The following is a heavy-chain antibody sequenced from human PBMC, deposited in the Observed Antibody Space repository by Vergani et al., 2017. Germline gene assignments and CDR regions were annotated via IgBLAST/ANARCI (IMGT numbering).Heavy chain of an antibody. CDR1: GYTLTELS. J-gene: IGHJ5*02. CDR2: FDPEDGET. CDR3: ATACSSTSCYGGSVDWFDP. D-gene: IGHD2-2*01. V-gene: IGHV1-24*01. Sequence: QVQLVQSGAEVKKPGASVKVSCKVSGYTLTELSMHWVRQAPGKGLEWMGGFDPEDGETIYAQKFQGRVTMTEDTSTDTAYMERNSLRSEDTAVYYCATACSSTSCYGGSVDWFDPWGQGTLVTVSS.